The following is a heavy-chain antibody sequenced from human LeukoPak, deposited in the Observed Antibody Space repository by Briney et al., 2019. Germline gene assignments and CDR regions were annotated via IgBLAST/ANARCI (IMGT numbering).Heavy chain of an antibody. CDR2: IYYSGST. CDR1: GGSISSSSYY. V-gene: IGHV4-39*01. D-gene: IGHD1-26*01. CDR3: ATYQWGLMPGY. J-gene: IGHJ4*02. Sequence: SETLSLTCTVSGGSISSSSYYWGWIRQPPGKGLEWIGSIYYSGSTYYNPSLRSRVTISVDTSKNQFSLKLSSVTAADTAVYYCATYQWGLMPGYWGQGTLVTVSS.